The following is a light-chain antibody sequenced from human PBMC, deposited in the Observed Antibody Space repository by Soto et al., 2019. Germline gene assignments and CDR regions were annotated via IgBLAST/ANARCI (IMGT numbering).Light chain of an antibody. Sequence: QLVLTQPPSASGTPGQRVTISCSGGTSSIGSNTVNWYQQVPGTAPKLLIYSNNQRPSGVPDRFSGSRSGTSASLAISGLQSDDEADYYCEAWDDSLHAVVFGGGTKLT. CDR1: TSSIGSNT. CDR3: EAWDDSLHAVV. CDR2: SNN. V-gene: IGLV1-44*01. J-gene: IGLJ2*01.